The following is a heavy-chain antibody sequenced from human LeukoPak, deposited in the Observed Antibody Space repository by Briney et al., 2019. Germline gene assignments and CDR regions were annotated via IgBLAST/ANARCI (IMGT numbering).Heavy chain of an antibody. CDR2: INWNGGST. D-gene: IGHD1-1*01. CDR3: ARGSGPVWNVTPFDI. CDR1: GFTFDDYG. Sequence: PGGSLRLSCAASGFTFDDYGMSWVRQAPGKGLEWVSGINWNGGSTGYADSVKGRFTISRDNAKNSLYLQMNSLRAEDTALYYCARGSGPVWNVTPFDIWGQGTMVTVSS. V-gene: IGHV3-20*04. J-gene: IGHJ3*02.